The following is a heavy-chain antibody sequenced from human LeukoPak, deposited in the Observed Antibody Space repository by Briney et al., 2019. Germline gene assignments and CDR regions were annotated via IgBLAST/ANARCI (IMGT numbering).Heavy chain of an antibody. Sequence: PGGSLRLSCAASGFTFSSYSMNWVRQAPGKGLEWVSSISSSSSYIYYADSVKGRSTISRDNAKNSLYLQMSSLRADDTAVYHCMMSLTAHYYYGMDVWGQGTTVTVSS. D-gene: IGHD2-21*02. CDR2: ISSSSSYI. V-gene: IGHV3-21*01. CDR1: GFTFSSYS. J-gene: IGHJ6*02. CDR3: MMSLTAHYYYGMDV.